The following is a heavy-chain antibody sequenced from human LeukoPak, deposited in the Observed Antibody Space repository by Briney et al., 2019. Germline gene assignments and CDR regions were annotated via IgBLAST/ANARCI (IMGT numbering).Heavy chain of an antibody. D-gene: IGHD3-9*01. CDR2: TSSSDDGT. Sequence: GGSLRLSCAASGFPLSSYAMSWVRQVPGKGLEWVSATSSSDDGTYHADSVRGRFTIYRDNFRNTLYLQMNSLRAEDTAVYYCAKGSYDILTGYNHFFDYWGQGTLVTVSS. CDR3: AKGSYDILTGYNHFFDY. V-gene: IGHV3-23*01. CDR1: GFPLSSYA. J-gene: IGHJ4*02.